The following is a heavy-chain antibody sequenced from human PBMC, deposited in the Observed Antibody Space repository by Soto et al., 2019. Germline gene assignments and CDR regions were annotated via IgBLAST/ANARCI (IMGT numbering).Heavy chain of an antibody. Sequence: QVQVVESGGGVVQPGTSLRLSCAASGFTFSEYGMHWVRQAPGKGLEWVAVISTDATKKYYTDYMEGRTTISRDTSKNMVYLQVNSLRGEDTAVYYCAKGGLRSFYYYHMDVWGKGTTVTVSS. CDR2: ISTDATKK. D-gene: IGHD1-26*01. J-gene: IGHJ6*03. CDR1: GFTFSEYG. V-gene: IGHV3-30*18. CDR3: AKGGLRSFYYYHMDV.